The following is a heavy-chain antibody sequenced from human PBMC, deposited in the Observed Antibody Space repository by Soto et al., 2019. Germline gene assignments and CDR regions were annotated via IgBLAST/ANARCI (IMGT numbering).Heavy chain of an antibody. V-gene: IGHV3-21*01. D-gene: IGHD6-13*01. CDR3: ARDLAPVAEAHFGYYYYGMEV. CDR2: ISSSSSYI. J-gene: IGHJ6*02. Sequence: GGSLILSCAASGFTFSSYSRNWVLQAPLKGLELVSSISSSSSYIYYADSVKGRCTISRDNAKNSLYLQMNSLRAEDTAVYYCARDLAPVAEAHFGYYYYGMEVWGQGNTVNVSS. CDR1: GFTFSSYS.